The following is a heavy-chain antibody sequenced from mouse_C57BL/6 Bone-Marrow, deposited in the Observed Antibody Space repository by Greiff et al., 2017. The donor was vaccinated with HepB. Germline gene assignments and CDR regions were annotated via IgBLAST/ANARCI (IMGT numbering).Heavy chain of an antibody. CDR2: IYPGSGST. J-gene: IGHJ4*01. V-gene: IGHV1-55*01. CDR3: ARWGNYVEYYAMDY. D-gene: IGHD2-1*01. Sequence: VQLQQPGAELVKPGASVKMSCKASGYTFTSYWITWVKQRPGQGLEWIGDIYPGSGSTNYNEKFKSKATLTVDTSSSTAYMQLSSLTSEDSAVYYCARWGNYVEYYAMDYWGQGTSVTVSS. CDR1: GYTFTSYW.